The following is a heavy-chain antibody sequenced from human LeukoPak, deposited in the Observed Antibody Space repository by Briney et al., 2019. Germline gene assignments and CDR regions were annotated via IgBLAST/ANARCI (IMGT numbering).Heavy chain of an antibody. CDR2: INPNSGGT. V-gene: IGHV1-2*02. CDR3: ARPGSSVAGSALNWFDP. CDR1: GYTFTDYY. Sequence: GASVKVSCKASGYTFTDYYMHWVRQAPGQGLEWMGWINPNSGGTNYAQKFQGRVTMTRDMSTSTVYMELSSLRSEDTAVYYCARPGSSVAGSALNWFDPWGQGTLVTVSS. D-gene: IGHD6-19*01. J-gene: IGHJ5*02.